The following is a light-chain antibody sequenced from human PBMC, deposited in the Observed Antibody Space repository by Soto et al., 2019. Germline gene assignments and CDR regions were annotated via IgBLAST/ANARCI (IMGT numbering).Light chain of an antibody. CDR1: QGIGDT. CDR3: QQRSNWPPRIT. V-gene: IGKV3-11*01. J-gene: IGKJ5*01. CDR2: DAS. Sequence: EVVMRQSPATLSVSPGEGATLSCRASQGIGDTLAWYQHKPGQAPRLLIYDASNRATGIPARFSGSGSGTDFTLTISGLEPEDFAVYYCQQRSNWPPRITFGQGTRL.